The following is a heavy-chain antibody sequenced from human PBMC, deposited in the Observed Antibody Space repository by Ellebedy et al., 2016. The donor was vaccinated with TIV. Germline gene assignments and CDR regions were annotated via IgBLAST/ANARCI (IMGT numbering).Heavy chain of an antibody. D-gene: IGHD1-1*01. CDR1: GFTFSSYW. J-gene: IGHJ6*02. CDR3: ARTTGGFYYYYGMDV. CDR2: IKQDGSEK. Sequence: GESLKISCAASGFTFSSYWMSWVRQAPGKGLEWVANIKQDGSEKYYVDSVKGRFTISRDNAKNSLYLQMNSLRAEDTAVYYCARTTGGFYYYYGMDVWGQGTTVTVSS. V-gene: IGHV3-7*04.